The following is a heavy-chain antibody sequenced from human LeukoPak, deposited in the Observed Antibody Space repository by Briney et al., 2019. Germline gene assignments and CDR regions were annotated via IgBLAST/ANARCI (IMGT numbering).Heavy chain of an antibody. V-gene: IGHV4-39*07. CDR2: IYYSGST. CDR3: ARRGLGYYDSSGYYPRAFDY. J-gene: IGHJ4*02. D-gene: IGHD3-22*01. Sequence: SETLSLTCTVSGGSISSSSYYWGWIRQPPGKGLEWIGSIYYSGSTYYNPSLKSRVTISVDTSKNQFSLKLSSVTAADTAVYYCARRGLGYYDSSGYYPRAFDYWGQGTLVTVSS. CDR1: GGSISSSSYY.